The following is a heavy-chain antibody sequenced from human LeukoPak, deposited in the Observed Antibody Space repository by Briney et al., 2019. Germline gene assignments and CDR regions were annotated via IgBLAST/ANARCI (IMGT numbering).Heavy chain of an antibody. V-gene: IGHV3-9*01. J-gene: IGHJ4*02. CDR2: ISWNSGSI. CDR1: GFTFDDYA. Sequence: PGGSLRLSCAASGFTFDDYAMHWVRQAPGKGLEWVSGISWNSGSIGYADSVKGRFTTSRDNAKNSLYLQMNSLRAEDTALYYCAKDMGLGEYYDSSGYYFDYWGQGTLVTVSS. D-gene: IGHD3-22*01. CDR3: AKDMGLGEYYDSSGYYFDY.